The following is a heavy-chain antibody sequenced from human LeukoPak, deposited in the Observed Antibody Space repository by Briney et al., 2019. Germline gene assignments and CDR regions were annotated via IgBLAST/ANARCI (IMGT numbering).Heavy chain of an antibody. D-gene: IGHD1-26*01. V-gene: IGHV3-33*01. J-gene: IGHJ4*02. CDR1: GFTFRNYG. CDR3: ARDKWTPGY. CDR2: IWSDGNNR. Sequence: GGSLRLSCAASGFTFRNYGMHWVRQATGKGLEWVSFIWSDGNNRFYADSVKGRFTISRDNAKNSLYLQMNSLRAEDTAVYYCARDKWTPGYWGQGTLVTVSS.